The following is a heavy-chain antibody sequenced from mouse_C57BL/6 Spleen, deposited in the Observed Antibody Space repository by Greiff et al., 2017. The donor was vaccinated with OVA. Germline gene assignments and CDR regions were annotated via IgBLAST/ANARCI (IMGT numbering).Heavy chain of an antibody. D-gene: IGHD1-1*01. CDR1: DSAVFPIAY. CDR2: ILPSIGRT. Sequence: QVQLQQSGSELRSPGSSVKLSCKDFDSAVFPIAYMSWVRQKPGHGFEWIGGILPSIGRTIYGEKFEDKATLDADTLSNTAYLELNSLTSEDSAIYDCARPDYGSSYWYFDVWGTGTTVTVSS. CDR3: ARPDYGSSYWYFDV. V-gene: IGHV15-2*01. J-gene: IGHJ1*03.